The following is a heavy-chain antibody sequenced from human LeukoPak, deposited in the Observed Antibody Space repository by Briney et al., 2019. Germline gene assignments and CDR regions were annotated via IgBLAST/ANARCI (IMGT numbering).Heavy chain of an antibody. CDR3: ARTKYYFDSSDYFFFDP. CDR2: IDSRRNI. D-gene: IGHD3-22*01. CDR1: YESISSSSHY. V-gene: IGHV4-39*01. Sequence: SETLSLTYTVSYESISSSSHYWGWIRRPPGKGLEWIGSIDSRRNIHSNPSLDSRATISVDTSKNQFSLKLSSVTAADTAVYYCARTKYYFDSSDYFFFDPWGQGILVTVSS. J-gene: IGHJ5*02.